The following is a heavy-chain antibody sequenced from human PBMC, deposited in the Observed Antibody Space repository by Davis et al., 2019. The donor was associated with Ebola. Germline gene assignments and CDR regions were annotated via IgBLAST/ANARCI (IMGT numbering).Heavy chain of an antibody. CDR1: GFTFSSYS. J-gene: IGHJ6*02. CDR3: AKGTGNYYYYGMDV. V-gene: IGHV3-21*01. D-gene: IGHD3-10*01. Sequence: GESLKISCAASGFTFSSYSMNWVRQAPGKGLEWVSSISSSSSYIYYADSVKGRFTISRDNSKNTLYLQMNSLRAEDTAVYYCAKGTGNYYYYGMDVWGQGTTVTVSS. CDR2: ISSSSSYI.